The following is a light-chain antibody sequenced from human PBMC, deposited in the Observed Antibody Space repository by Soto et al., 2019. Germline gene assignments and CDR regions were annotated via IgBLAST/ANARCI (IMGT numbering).Light chain of an antibody. CDR1: QNINNY. CDR3: QQYETLPT. Sequence: DVHMTQSPSSLSASVGYRFTITCQASQNINNYLNWYQQKPGRAPKLLIYDASNVEAGVPSRFRGSGSGTDFTFTISRLQPEDISTYYCQQYETLPTFGQGTRLEIK. V-gene: IGKV1-33*01. CDR2: DAS. J-gene: IGKJ5*01.